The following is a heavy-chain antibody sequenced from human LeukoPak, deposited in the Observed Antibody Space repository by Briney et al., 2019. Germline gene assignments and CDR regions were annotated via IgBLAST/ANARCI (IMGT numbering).Heavy chain of an antibody. D-gene: IGHD2-21*01. V-gene: IGHV3-7*03. Sequence: GGSLRLSCAASGFTFSSYWMNWARQAPGKGLEWVASINHNGNANYYVDSVKGRFTISRDNAKNSLYLQMNSLRVEDTAVYYCARLGLPDYWGQGTLVTVSS. J-gene: IGHJ4*02. CDR2: INHNGNAN. CDR1: GFTFSSYW. CDR3: ARLGLPDY.